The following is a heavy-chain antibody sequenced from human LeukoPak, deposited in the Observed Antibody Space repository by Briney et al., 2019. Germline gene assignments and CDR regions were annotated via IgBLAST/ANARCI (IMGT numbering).Heavy chain of an antibody. V-gene: IGHV3-7*01. Sequence: GGSLRLSCAASGFTFSSYWMSWVRQAPGKGLEWVANIKQDGSEKYYVDSVKGRFTISRDNAKNSLYLQMNSLRAEDTAVYYCTTTGSWYVEAFDIWGQGTMVTVSS. D-gene: IGHD6-13*01. J-gene: IGHJ3*02. CDR1: GFTFSSYW. CDR3: TTTGSWYVEAFDI. CDR2: IKQDGSEK.